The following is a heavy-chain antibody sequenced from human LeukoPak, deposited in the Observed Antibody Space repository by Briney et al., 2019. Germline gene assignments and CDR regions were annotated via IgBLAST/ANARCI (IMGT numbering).Heavy chain of an antibody. J-gene: IGHJ4*02. Sequence: PGGSLRLSCAASGFTFSSYSMNWVRQAPGKGLEWVSSISSSSSYIYYADSVKGRFTISRDNAKNSVYLQMNSLRAEDTAVYYCARNYLRIYYFDYWGQGALLTVSS. CDR2: ISSSSSYI. D-gene: IGHD1-7*01. CDR1: GFTFSSYS. CDR3: ARNYLRIYYFDY. V-gene: IGHV3-21*01.